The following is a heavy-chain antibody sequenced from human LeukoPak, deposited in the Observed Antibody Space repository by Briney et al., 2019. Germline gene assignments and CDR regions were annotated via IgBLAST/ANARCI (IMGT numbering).Heavy chain of an antibody. Sequence: SETLSLTCAVYGGSFSGYYWNWIRQPPGKGLEWIGEINHSGRLKYNPSLKSRVTISGDTSKNQSSLKLSSVPAADTAVYYGASRPPPSGITMIRGVRNTKSYFDFWGQGTLVTVSS. CDR2: INHSGRL. J-gene: IGHJ4*02. D-gene: IGHD3-10*01. CDR1: GGSFSGYY. V-gene: IGHV4-34*01. CDR3: ASRPPPSGITMIRGVRNTKSYFDF.